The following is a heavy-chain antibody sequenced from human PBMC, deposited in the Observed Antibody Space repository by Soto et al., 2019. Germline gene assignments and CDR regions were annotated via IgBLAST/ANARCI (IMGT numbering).Heavy chain of an antibody. CDR3: AKDIAAQIYYYYYGMDV. V-gene: IGHV3-30*18. CDR2: ISYDGSNK. D-gene: IGHD6-6*01. J-gene: IGHJ6*02. CDR1: GFTFCSYG. Sequence: GGSLRLSCAASGFTFCSYGMHWVRQAPGKGLEWVAVISYDGSNKYYADSVKGRFTISRDNSKNTLYLQMNSLRAEDTAVYYCAKDIAAQIYYYYYGMDVWGQGTTVTVSS.